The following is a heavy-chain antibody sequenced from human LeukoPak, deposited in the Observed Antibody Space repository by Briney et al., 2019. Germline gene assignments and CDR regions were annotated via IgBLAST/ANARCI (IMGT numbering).Heavy chain of an antibody. D-gene: IGHD3-22*01. CDR2: NNPNSGGT. Sequence: ASVKVSCKASGYTFTGYYMHWVRQAPGQGLEWIGWNNPNSGGTNYAQKFQGRVTMTRDASISTAYMELSRLRSDDTAVYYCARGDSYYYDSSGANWFDPWGQGTLVTVSS. J-gene: IGHJ5*02. CDR3: ARGDSYYYDSSGANWFDP. V-gene: IGHV1-2*02. CDR1: GYTFTGYY.